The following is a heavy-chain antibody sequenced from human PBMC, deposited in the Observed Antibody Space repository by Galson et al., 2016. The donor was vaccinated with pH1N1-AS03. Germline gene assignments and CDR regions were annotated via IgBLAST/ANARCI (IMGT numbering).Heavy chain of an antibody. CDR1: GYTLTELS. Sequence: SVKVSCKVSGYTLTELSMHWVRQGPGKGLEWMGGFDPEDGEAIYAQKFQGRVTLTVDTSTDTAYMEVSRLKSEDTAVYYCATGISVAGTPYEYYGVDVWGQGTTVIVSS. D-gene: IGHD6-19*01. CDR3: ATGISVAGTPYEYYGVDV. J-gene: IGHJ6*02. V-gene: IGHV1-24*01. CDR2: FDPEDGEA.